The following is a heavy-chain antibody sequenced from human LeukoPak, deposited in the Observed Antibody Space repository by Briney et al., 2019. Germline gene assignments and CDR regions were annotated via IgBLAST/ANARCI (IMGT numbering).Heavy chain of an antibody. CDR3: ARVVGLEWLYRYFDL. CDR1: GGSFSGYY. V-gene: IGHV4-34*01. J-gene: IGHJ2*01. D-gene: IGHD3-3*01. Sequence: LETLSLPSAVYGGSFSGYYWSWIRQPPGKGLGWVGYIYHSGSTYYNPSLKSRVTISVDRSKNQFSLKLSSVTAADTAVYYCARVVGLEWLYRYFDLWGRGTLVTVSS. CDR2: IYHSGST.